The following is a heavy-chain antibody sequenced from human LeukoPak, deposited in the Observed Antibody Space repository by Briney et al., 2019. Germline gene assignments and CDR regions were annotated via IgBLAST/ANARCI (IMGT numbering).Heavy chain of an antibody. CDR2: VTTSSSYI. V-gene: IGHV3-21*01. D-gene: IGHD6-19*01. Sequence: PGGSLRLFCATSGFTFSSYSMNWVRQAPGRGLEWVSSVTTSSSYIYYADSVKGRFTSSRDNAKNPLYLQMNSLRAEDTAVYYCARVHSSGQLETFDYWGQGTLVTVSS. J-gene: IGHJ4*02. CDR3: ARVHSSGQLETFDY. CDR1: GFTFSSYS.